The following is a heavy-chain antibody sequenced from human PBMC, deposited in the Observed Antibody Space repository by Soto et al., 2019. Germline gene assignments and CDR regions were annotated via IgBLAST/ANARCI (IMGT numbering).Heavy chain of an antibody. D-gene: IGHD6-13*01. J-gene: IGHJ6*03. V-gene: IGHV3-30*18. CDR2: ISYDGSNK. CDR3: AKEFPKSSSWYLYYYYYYMDV. Sequence: GGSLRLSCAASGFTFSSYGMHWVRQAPGKGLEWVAVISYDGSNKYYADSVKGRFTISRDNSKNTLYLQMNSLRAEDTAVYYCAKEFPKSSSWYLYYYYYYMDVWGKGTTVTVSS. CDR1: GFTFSSYG.